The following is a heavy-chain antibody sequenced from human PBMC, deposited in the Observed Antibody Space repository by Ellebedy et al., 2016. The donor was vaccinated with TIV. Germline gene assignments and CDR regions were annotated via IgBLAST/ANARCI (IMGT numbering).Heavy chain of an antibody. Sequence: GESLKISCTASGFIISDNFMFWVRQAPGKGLQWVSFISFTGTTYYADSVKGRFTISRDVSKDTLYLQMDNLRVEDTAVYYCARGSEGFRHLRPYDIWGQGTMVTVSS. CDR3: ARGSEGFRHLRPYDI. CDR2: ISFTGTT. V-gene: IGHV3-53*01. CDR1: GFIISDNF. J-gene: IGHJ3*02. D-gene: IGHD6-19*01.